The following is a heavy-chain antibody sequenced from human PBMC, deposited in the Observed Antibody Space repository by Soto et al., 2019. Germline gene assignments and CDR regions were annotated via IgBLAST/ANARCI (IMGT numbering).Heavy chain of an antibody. CDR1: GFTFSSYS. J-gene: IGHJ6*02. CDR3: ARDIPPPPKSIYYYYGMDV. V-gene: IGHV3-21*01. CDR2: ISSSSYI. Sequence: GGSLRLSCAASGFTFSSYSMNWVRQAPGKGLEWVSSISSSSYIYYADSVKGRFTISRDNAKNSLYLQMNSLRAEDTAVYYCARDIPPPPKSIYYYYGMDVWGQGTTVTV.